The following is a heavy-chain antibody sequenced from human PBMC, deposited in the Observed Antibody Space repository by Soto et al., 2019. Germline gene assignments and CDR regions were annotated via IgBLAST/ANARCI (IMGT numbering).Heavy chain of an antibody. J-gene: IGHJ3*02. CDR1: GYTFTSYY. V-gene: IGHV1-18*04. CDR2: ISAYNGNT. Sequence: ASVKVSCKASGYTFTSYYMHWVRQAPGQGLEWMGWISAYNGNTNYAQKLQGRVTMTTDTSTSTAYMELRSLRSDDTAVYYCAWRSCSGGSCYDAFDIWGQGTMVTVSS. D-gene: IGHD2-15*01. CDR3: AWRSCSGGSCYDAFDI.